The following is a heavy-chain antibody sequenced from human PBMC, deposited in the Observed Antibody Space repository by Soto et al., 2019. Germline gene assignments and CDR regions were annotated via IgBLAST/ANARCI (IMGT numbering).Heavy chain of an antibody. CDR2: TNPNSGGT. V-gene: IGHV1-2*04. D-gene: IGHD1-26*01. Sequence: QVQLVQSGAEVKKPGASVKVSCKASGYTFTGYYMHWVRQAPGQGLEWMGWTNPNSGGTNYAQKFQGWVTMTRDTSISTAYMELSRLRSDDTAVYYCARGVAPTVGAMGDAFDIWGQGTMVTVSS. CDR3: ARGVAPTVGAMGDAFDI. CDR1: GYTFTGYY. J-gene: IGHJ3*02.